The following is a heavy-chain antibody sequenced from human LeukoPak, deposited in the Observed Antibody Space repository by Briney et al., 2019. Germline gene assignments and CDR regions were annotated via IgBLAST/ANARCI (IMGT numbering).Heavy chain of an antibody. Sequence: ASVEVSCKASGYTCTRYAIHWVRQSSGQRLEWMGWISAGNGNTKYSQNFQGRVTFISNTSATTAFMELSSLRSEDAAVYYCARDSGSGNNDYWGQGTLVTVSS. J-gene: IGHJ4*02. V-gene: IGHV1-3*01. D-gene: IGHD1-26*01. CDR1: GYTCTRYA. CDR2: ISAGNGNT. CDR3: ARDSGSGNNDY.